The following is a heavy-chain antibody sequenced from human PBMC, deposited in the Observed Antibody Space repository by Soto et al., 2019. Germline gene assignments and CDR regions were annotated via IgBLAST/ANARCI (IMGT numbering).Heavy chain of an antibody. V-gene: IGHV1-8*01. Sequence: QVQLVQSGAEVKKPGASVKVSCKASGYTFTSYDINWVRQATGQGLEWMGWMNPNSGNTGYAQKFQGRVIMTRNTSISTAYMELSRLSHEDTAPYFCVRGRVDPWGQGTLVTVSS. J-gene: IGHJ5*02. CDR1: GYTFTSYD. CDR3: VRGRVDP. CDR2: MNPNSGNT.